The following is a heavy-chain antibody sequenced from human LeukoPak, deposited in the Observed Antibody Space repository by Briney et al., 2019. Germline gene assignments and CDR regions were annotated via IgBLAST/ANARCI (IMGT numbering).Heavy chain of an antibody. Sequence: GGSLRLSCAASGFTFSSCDMHWVRQAPGKGLEWVAIIWSDGTNKYYVDSVRGRFTISRDDSKNTLYLQMNSLRADDTAVYYCATAGSSWYLADYWGQGTLVTVSS. J-gene: IGHJ4*02. CDR1: GFTFSSCD. D-gene: IGHD6-13*01. CDR2: IWSDGTNK. CDR3: ATAGSSWYLADY. V-gene: IGHV3-33*01.